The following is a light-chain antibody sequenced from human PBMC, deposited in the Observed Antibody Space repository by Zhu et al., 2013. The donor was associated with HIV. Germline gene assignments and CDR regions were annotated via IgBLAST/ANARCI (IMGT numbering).Light chain of an antibody. CDR3: QQYNKWPPYT. CDR2: GVS. Sequence: DIVLTQSPGTLSLSPGERATLSCRASQSVSSNYFAWYQQKPGQAPRLLIYGVSSRATGIPARFSGSGSGTEFTLIIDGLRPEDSAVYYCQQYNKWPPYTFGQGTKLHLK. CDR1: QSVSSNY. V-gene: IGKV3-20*01. J-gene: IGKJ2*01.